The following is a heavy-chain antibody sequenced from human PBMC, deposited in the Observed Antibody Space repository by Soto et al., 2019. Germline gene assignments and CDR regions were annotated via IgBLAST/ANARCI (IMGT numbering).Heavy chain of an antibody. Sequence: QVQLQESGPGLVKPSQTLSLTCTVSGGSISSGGYYWSWIRQHPGKGLEGIGYIYYSGSTYYNPSLKSLVTRSVDTSKNQFALKLSSVTAADTAVYYCARVTTARYSFDYWGQGTLVTVSS. D-gene: IGHD2-2*01. CDR2: IYYSGST. V-gene: IGHV4-31*01. J-gene: IGHJ4*02. CDR1: GGSISSGGYY. CDR3: ARVTTARYSFDY.